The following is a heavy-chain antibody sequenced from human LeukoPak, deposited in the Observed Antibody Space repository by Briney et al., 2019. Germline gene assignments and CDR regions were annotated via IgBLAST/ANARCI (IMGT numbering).Heavy chain of an antibody. V-gene: IGHV4-59*12. Sequence: PSETLSLTCTVSGGSISSYYWNWIRQPPGEGLEWIGYFHYSGSTNYNPSLKSRVTMSADTSKNQLSLRLSSVTAADTAVYYCARSRYSSAWYAFDIWGQGTMVTVSS. D-gene: IGHD6-19*01. J-gene: IGHJ3*02. CDR3: ARSRYSSAWYAFDI. CDR1: GGSISSYY. CDR2: FHYSGST.